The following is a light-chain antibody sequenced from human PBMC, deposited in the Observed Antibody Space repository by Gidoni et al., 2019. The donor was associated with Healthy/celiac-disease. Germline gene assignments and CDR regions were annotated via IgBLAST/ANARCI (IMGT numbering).Light chain of an antibody. Sequence: EIVLTQSPGTLSLSPGERATLSCRASQSVSSSYLAWYQQKPGQAPRLLIYGASSRATGIPDSLSGSGSGTDFTLTISRLEPEDFAVYYCQQYGSSPLTFGGGTKVEIK. CDR2: GAS. J-gene: IGKJ4*01. V-gene: IGKV3-20*01. CDR1: QSVSSSY. CDR3: QQYGSSPLT.